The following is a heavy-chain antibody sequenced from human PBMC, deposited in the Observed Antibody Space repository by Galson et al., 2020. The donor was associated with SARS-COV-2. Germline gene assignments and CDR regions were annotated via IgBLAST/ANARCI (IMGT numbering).Heavy chain of an antibody. J-gene: IGHJ5*02. CDR3: AQDLGERWRHYNWFDP. Sequence: GGSLRLSCAASGFTFRSYAMSWVRQAPGKGLQWVSAIGTTDGATFYADSVKGRFTISRDDSKNTLFLQMNSLRAEDTAVYYCAQDLGERWRHYNWFDPWGQGTLVTVSS. CDR2: IGTTDGAT. CDR1: GFTFRSYA. V-gene: IGHV3-23*01. D-gene: IGHD3-10*01.